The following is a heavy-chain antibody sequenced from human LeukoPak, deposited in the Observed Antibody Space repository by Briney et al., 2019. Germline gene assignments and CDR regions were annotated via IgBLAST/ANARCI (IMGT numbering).Heavy chain of an antibody. CDR3: ARPSVGYDFWSGYLYYFDY. CDR2: MNPNSGNT. J-gene: IGHJ4*02. CDR1: GYTFTSYD. D-gene: IGHD3-3*01. V-gene: IGHV1-8*03. Sequence: ASVKVSFKASGYTFTSYDINWVRQATGQGLEWMGWMNPNSGNTGYAQKFQGRVTITRNTSISTAYMELSSLRSEDTAVYYCARPSVGYDFWSGYLYYFDYWGQGTLVTVSS.